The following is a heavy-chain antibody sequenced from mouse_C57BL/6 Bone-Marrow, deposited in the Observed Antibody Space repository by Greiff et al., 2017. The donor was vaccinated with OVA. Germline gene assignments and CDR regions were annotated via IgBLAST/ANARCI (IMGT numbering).Heavy chain of an antibody. CDR2: INPYNGGT. CDR3: AREGLYYGSSYVGC. Sequence: EVQLQESGPVLVKPGASVKMSCKASGYTFTDYYMNWVKQSHGKSLEWIGAINPYNGGTSYHQKFKGKATLTVDKSSSTAYMDLISLTSEDSAVYYCAREGLYYGSSYVGCWGQGTLVTVSA. J-gene: IGHJ3*01. V-gene: IGHV1-19*01. D-gene: IGHD1-1*01. CDR1: GYTFTDYY.